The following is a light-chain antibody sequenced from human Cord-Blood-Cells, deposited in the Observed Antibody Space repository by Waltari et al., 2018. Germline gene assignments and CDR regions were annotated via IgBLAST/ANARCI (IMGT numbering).Light chain of an antibody. V-gene: IGLV2-11*01. CDR2: DAS. Sequence: QSALPQPRSVSGSPGQSVTISCTGTSRDVGGYYYSSWYQQPPGTPPKLMIYDASKRPSWVPDRFSGSKSGNTAYLTISGLQAEDEADYYCGSYAGSYTVFGGGTKLTVL. CDR3: GSYAGSYTV. CDR1: SRDVGGYYY. J-gene: IGLJ2*01.